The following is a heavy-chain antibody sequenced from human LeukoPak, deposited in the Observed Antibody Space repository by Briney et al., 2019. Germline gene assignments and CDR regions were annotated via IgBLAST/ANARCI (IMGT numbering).Heavy chain of an antibody. V-gene: IGHV3-48*01. J-gene: IGHJ4*02. D-gene: IGHD3-10*01. CDR2: ISSGSGTI. CDR3: AKDLLTMAGQERDY. Sequence: GGSLRLSCAASGFTFSDYSLNWVRQAPGKGLEWISYISSGSGTIYYADSVKGRFTISRDNSKNMLYLQMNSLRAEDTAVYYCAKDLLTMAGQERDYWGQGTLVTVSS. CDR1: GFTFSDYS.